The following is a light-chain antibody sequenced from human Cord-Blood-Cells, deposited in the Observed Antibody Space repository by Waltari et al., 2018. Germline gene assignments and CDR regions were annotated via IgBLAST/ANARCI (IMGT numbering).Light chain of an antibody. V-gene: IGLV2-14*01. CDR3: SSYTSSSTWV. CDR2: EVS. CDR1: SRDVGGYNY. J-gene: IGLJ3*02. Sequence: QSALTQPASVSGSPGQSITISCTGTSRDVGGYNYVSWYQQHPGKAPKLMIYEVSNRPSGVSNRFSGSKSGNTASLTISGLQAEDEADYYCSSYTSSSTWVFGGETKLTVL.